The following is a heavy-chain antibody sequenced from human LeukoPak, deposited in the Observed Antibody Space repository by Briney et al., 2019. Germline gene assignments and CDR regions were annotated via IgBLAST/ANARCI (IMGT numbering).Heavy chain of an antibody. Sequence: PSETLSLTCTVSGGSISSYYWSWIRQPPGKGLEWIGYIYYGGSTNYNPSLKSRVTISVDTSKNQFSLKLSSVTAADTAVYYCAREDGYNFRGGGQGTLVTVSS. J-gene: IGHJ4*02. CDR3: AREDGYNFRG. D-gene: IGHD5-24*01. CDR2: IYYGGST. V-gene: IGHV4-59*01. CDR1: GGSISSYY.